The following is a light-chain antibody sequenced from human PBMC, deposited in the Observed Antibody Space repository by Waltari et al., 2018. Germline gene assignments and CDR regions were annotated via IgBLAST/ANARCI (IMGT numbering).Light chain of an antibody. CDR3: AVWDDSLNVV. V-gene: IGLV1-44*01. CDR1: SSHIGSNN. Sequence: QSVLTQPPSASGTPGQRVTISCSGRSSHIGSNNVNVYQQLPGPAPKLLIYSNNQRPSGVPDRFSGSKSGTSASLAISGLQSGDEADYYCAVWDDSLNVVFGGGTKLTVL. CDR2: SNN. J-gene: IGLJ2*01.